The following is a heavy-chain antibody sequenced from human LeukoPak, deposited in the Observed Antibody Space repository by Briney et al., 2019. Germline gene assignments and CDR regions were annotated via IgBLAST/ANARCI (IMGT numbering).Heavy chain of an antibody. CDR3: ARVTSALFHY. Sequence: SETLSLTCTVPGASISSGSYYWGWVRQPPGKRLEWIGSVYYSGSTQSNPSLTSRVTISLDTSKNQFSLKLSSVTAADTAVYHCARVTSALFHYWGRGTLVTVSS. CDR2: VYYSGST. J-gene: IGHJ4*02. D-gene: IGHD2-21*02. V-gene: IGHV4-39*07. CDR1: GASISSGSYY.